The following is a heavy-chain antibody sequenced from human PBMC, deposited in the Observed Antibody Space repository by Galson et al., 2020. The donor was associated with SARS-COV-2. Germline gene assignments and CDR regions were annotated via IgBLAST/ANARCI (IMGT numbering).Heavy chain of an antibody. J-gene: IGHJ4*03. V-gene: IGHV3-11*01. CDR1: GFIFSDYY. CDR2: MSTRGNVI. CDR3: ARAIGCPDS. Sequence: GESLKISCEASGFIFSDYYMSWIRQVPGKGLEWVSYMSTRGNVIEYSDSVKGRFTISRDNAKKSLYLQMNSLRVEDTALYYCARAIGCPDSWGQGTLVTVSS. D-gene: IGHD2-8*01.